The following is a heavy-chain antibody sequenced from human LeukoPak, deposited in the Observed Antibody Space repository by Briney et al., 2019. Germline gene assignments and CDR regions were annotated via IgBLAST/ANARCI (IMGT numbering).Heavy chain of an antibody. CDR3: ANTGQGYTYGFDY. D-gene: IGHD5-18*01. CDR2: ISGSGDST. J-gene: IGHJ4*02. Sequence: GGSLRLSCAASGFTFNTYAMHWVRQAPGKGLEWVSTISGSGDSTYYADSVKGRFTISRDNSKNTLYLQMNNLRVEDTAVFYCANTGQGYTYGFDYWGQGTLVTVSP. CDR1: GFTFNTYA. V-gene: IGHV3-23*01.